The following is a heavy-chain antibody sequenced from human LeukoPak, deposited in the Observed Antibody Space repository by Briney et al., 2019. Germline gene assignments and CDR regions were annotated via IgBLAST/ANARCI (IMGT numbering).Heavy chain of an antibody. Sequence: SETLSLTCTFSGGSISSYYWSWIRQPPGKGLEWIGYIYYSGSTNYNPSLKSRVTLSVDTSKNQFSLKLSSVTAADTAVYYCARGGYSYGYLYYFDSWGQGTLVTVSS. J-gene: IGHJ4*02. D-gene: IGHD5-18*01. V-gene: IGHV4-59*01. CDR2: IYYSGST. CDR1: GGSISSYY. CDR3: ARGGYSYGYLYYFDS.